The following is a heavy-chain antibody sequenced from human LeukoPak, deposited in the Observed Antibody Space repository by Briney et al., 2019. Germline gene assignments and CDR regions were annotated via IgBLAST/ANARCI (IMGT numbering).Heavy chain of an antibody. CDR1: GYKFIDYG. D-gene: IGHD4-17*01. CDR2: ISGYNGDT. Sequence: ASVNVSSKASGYKFIDYGISWVRQAAGQGLEWMGWISGYNGDTNYAQSFQGRVTMPSDTSTSVAYLDLRSLGSGDTAVYYCARGPDYGDADFWGQGTLVTVSS. J-gene: IGHJ4*02. CDR3: ARGPDYGDADF. V-gene: IGHV1-18*01.